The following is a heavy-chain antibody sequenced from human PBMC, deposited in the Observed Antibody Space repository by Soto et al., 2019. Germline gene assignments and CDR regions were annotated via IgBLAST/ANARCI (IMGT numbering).Heavy chain of an antibody. CDR1: GGSFSGYY. Sequence: SETLSLTCAVYGGSFSGYYWSWIRQPPGKGLEWIGEINHSGSTNYNPSLKSRVTISVDTSKNQFSLKLSSVTAADTAVYYCARVGEKAARLRGRFLNWFDPWGQGTLVTVSS. D-gene: IGHD6-6*01. V-gene: IGHV4-34*01. CDR3: ARVGEKAARLRGRFLNWFDP. J-gene: IGHJ5*02. CDR2: INHSGST.